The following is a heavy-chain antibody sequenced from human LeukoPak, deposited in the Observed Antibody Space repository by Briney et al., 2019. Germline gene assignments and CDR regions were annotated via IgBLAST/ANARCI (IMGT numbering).Heavy chain of an antibody. V-gene: IGHV3-7*01. CDR2: INQDGSAK. CDR3: ARDVHGGAFDY. CDR1: GFTFSDYW. Sequence: GGSLRLSCAASGFTFSDYWMNWVRQAPGKGLEWAANINQDGSAKYYVDSVKGRFTFSRDNAMNSLFLQMNSLRAEDTAVYYCARDVHGGAFDYWGQGTLVTVSS. D-gene: IGHD4-23*01. J-gene: IGHJ4*02.